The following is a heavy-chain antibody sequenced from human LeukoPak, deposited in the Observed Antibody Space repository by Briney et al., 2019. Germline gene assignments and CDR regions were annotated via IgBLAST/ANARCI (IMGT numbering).Heavy chain of an antibody. V-gene: IGHV3-21*01. Sequence: PGGSLRLSCAASGFTFSSYSMNWVRQAPGKGLEWVSSISSSSSYIYYADSVKGRFTISRDNSKNTLYLQMNSLRAEDTAVYYCARRGALWFGKTDAFDIWGQGTMVTVSS. CDR1: GFTFSSYS. D-gene: IGHD3-10*01. CDR2: ISSSSSYI. CDR3: ARRGALWFGKTDAFDI. J-gene: IGHJ3*02.